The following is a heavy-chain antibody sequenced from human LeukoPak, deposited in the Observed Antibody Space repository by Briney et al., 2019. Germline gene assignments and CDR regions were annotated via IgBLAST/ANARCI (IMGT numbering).Heavy chain of an antibody. Sequence: PGGSLRLSCAASGFTFSSYGMHWVRQAPGKGLEWVAVIWYDGSNKYYADSVKGRFTISRDNSKNTLYLQMNSLRAEDTAVYYCAKGGEYSSGWHLDYWGQGTLVTVSS. D-gene: IGHD6-19*01. CDR1: GFTFSSYG. CDR2: IWYDGSNK. J-gene: IGHJ4*02. CDR3: AKGGEYSSGWHLDY. V-gene: IGHV3-30*02.